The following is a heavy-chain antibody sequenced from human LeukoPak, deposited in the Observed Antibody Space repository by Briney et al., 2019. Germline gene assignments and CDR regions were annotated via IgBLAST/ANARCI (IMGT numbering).Heavy chain of an antibody. CDR1: GFTFSRYA. V-gene: IGHV3-30*04. D-gene: IGHD6-13*01. CDR3: ARVGGGHRSAAGIQDAFDL. CDR2: MSYDGSNI. Sequence: GRSLRLSCAAPGFTFSRYAMHWVRQAPGKGLEWVAVMSYDGSNIYYADSVKVRFTVSRDNSKNTLYLQVNSLRAEDTAVYYCARVGGGHRSAAGIQDAFDLWGQGTMATVSS. J-gene: IGHJ3*01.